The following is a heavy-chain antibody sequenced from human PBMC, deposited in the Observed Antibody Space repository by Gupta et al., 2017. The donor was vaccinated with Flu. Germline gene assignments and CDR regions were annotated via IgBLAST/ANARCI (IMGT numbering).Heavy chain of an antibody. CDR2: LSYDGSDK. CDR3: AKDAGHDNGYALDF. D-gene: IGHD2-8*01. CDR1: GFTFSAYG. V-gene: IGHV3-30*18. Sequence: QVQLVESGGGVVQPGRSLRLSCPASGFTFSAYGMHWVRQAPGKGLEWVAALSYDGSDKYYPDSLKGRFTISRDNSKYTMYLQMNSPSAEDTAVYYCAKDAGHDNGYALDFWGQGTLVTVSS. J-gene: IGHJ4*02.